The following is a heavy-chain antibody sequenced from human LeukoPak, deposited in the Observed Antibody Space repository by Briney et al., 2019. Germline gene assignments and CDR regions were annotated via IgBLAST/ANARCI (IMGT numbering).Heavy chain of an antibody. Sequence: GGSLRLSCAASGFTFSSYSMNWVRRAPGKGLEWVSSISSSSSYIYYADSVKGRFTISRDNAKNSLYLQMNSLRAEDTAVYYCARGRFGEFLPFDYWGQGTLVTVSS. D-gene: IGHD3-10*01. V-gene: IGHV3-21*01. CDR3: ARGRFGEFLPFDY. CDR2: ISSSSSYI. J-gene: IGHJ4*02. CDR1: GFTFSSYS.